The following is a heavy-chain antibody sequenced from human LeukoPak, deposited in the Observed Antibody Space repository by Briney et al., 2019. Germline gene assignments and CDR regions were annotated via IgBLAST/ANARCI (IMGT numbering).Heavy chain of an antibody. J-gene: IGHJ4*02. CDR3: ARGYCSGSSCYSGFYFDY. V-gene: IGHV3-66*01. D-gene: IGHD2-15*01. Sequence: GGSLRLSCAASGFTVSSNYMSWVRQAPGKGLEWISVIYSGGDAYYTDSVKDRFIISRDNSKNTLYLQMNSLRAEDTAVYYCARGYCSGSSCYSGFYFDYWGQGALVTVSS. CDR2: IYSGGDA. CDR1: GFTVSSNY.